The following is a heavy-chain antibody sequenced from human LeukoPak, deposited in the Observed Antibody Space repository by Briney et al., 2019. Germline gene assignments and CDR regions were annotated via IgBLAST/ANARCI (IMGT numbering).Heavy chain of an antibody. CDR1: GFTFSSYA. D-gene: IGHD1-26*01. CDR2: ISTSGDRT. Sequence: GGSLRLSCAVSGFTFSSYAMSWVRQASGKGLEWVSGISTSGDRTYYADSVKGRFTISRDNSKNTLYLQMNSLRAEDTAEYYCARSAVGTSCCTAVDYWGQGTLVTVSS. V-gene: IGHV3-23*01. CDR3: ARSAVGTSCCTAVDY. J-gene: IGHJ4*02.